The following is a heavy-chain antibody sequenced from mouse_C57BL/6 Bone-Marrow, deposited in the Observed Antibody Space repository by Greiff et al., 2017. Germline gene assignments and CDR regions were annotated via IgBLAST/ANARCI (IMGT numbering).Heavy chain of an antibody. CDR3: TTRGYGSVYFDY. CDR1: GFNIKDDY. CDR2: IDPENGDT. V-gene: IGHV14-4*01. Sequence: EVKLVESGAELVRPGASVKLSCTASGFNIKDDYMHWVKQRPEQGLEWIGWIDPENGDTEYASKFQGKATITAATSSNTAYLQLSSLTSEDTAVYYCTTRGYGSVYFDYWGQGTTLTVSS. D-gene: IGHD1-1*01. J-gene: IGHJ2*01.